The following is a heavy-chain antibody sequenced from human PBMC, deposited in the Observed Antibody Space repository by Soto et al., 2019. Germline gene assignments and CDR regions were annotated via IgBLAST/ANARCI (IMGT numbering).Heavy chain of an antibody. D-gene: IGHD4-4*01. CDR1: GFTFSRYW. CDR3: GRADSNYGDY. V-gene: IGHV3-74*01. J-gene: IGHJ4*02. CDR2: INSDGSIT. Sequence: EVQLVESGGGLVQPGGSLRLSCAASGFTFSRYWMHWVRQAPGKGLVWVSRINSDGSITSYADSVKGRFTISRGNAKNTLYLQMNSLSVEDTAVYFCGRADSNYGDYWGQGTLVTVSS.